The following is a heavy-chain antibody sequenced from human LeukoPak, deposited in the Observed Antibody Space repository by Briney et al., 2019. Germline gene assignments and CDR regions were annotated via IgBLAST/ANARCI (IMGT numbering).Heavy chain of an antibody. CDR1: DYTFTSYG. CDR2: ISAYNGNT. V-gene: IGHV1-18*01. D-gene: IGHD6-13*01. J-gene: IGHJ3*02. Sequence: ASVKVSCKASDYTFTSYGISWVRQAPGQGLEWMGWISAYNGNTNYAQKLQGRVTMTTDTSTSTAYMELRSLRSDDTAVYYCARTGSSRLADAFDIWGQGTMVTVSS. CDR3: ARTGSSRLADAFDI.